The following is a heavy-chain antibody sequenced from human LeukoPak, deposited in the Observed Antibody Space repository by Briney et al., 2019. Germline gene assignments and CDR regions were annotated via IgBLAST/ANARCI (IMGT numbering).Heavy chain of an antibody. CDR3: VREVRGVISYYFDY. Sequence: PSETLSLTCAVYGGSFSGYYWSWIRQPPGKGLEWIGEINHSGSTNYNPSLKSRVTISVDTSKNQFSLKLSSVTAADTAVYYCVREVRGVISYYFDYWGQGTLVTVSS. CDR2: INHSGST. J-gene: IGHJ4*02. V-gene: IGHV4-34*01. D-gene: IGHD3-10*01. CDR1: GGSFSGYY.